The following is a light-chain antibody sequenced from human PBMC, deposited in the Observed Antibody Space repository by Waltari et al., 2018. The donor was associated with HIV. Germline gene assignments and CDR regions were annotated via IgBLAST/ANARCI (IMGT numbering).Light chain of an antibody. Sequence: SYILTQPPSLSVSPGATPRISCEGNNIGHKGVHSYQKKPGQAPVVVIYDNSDRPSGIPARFSGFNSGKTAALIITGVQAGDEADFYCQVWDGSSDQWVFGGGTKLTVL. CDR1: NIGHKG. CDR2: DNS. CDR3: QVWDGSSDQWV. V-gene: IGLV3-21*04. J-gene: IGLJ3*02.